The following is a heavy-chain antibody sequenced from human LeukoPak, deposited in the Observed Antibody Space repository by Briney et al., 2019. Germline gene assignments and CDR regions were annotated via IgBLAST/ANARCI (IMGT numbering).Heavy chain of an antibody. J-gene: IGHJ4*02. Sequence: GGSLRLSCAASGFTFSSYSMDWVRQAPGKGLEWISYFSSSDGATYYADSVKGRFTISRDNAKNSLYLQMNSLRDEDTAMYYCAREVTTVTTGDYWGQGTLVTVSS. CDR3: AREVTTVTTGDY. CDR1: GFTFSSYS. CDR2: FSSSDGAT. V-gene: IGHV3-48*02. D-gene: IGHD4-11*01.